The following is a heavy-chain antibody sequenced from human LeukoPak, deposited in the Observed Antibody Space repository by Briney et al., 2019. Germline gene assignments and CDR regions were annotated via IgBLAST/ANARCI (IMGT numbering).Heavy chain of an antibody. CDR1: GCSISGYY. D-gene: IGHD6-19*01. CDR2: IYYGGST. J-gene: IGHJ4*02. Sequence: TETLSLTCTVSGCSISGYYWSWIRQPPGKGLEWIGYIYYGGSTNYNPSLKSRVTISLDTSKNQFSLKLSSVAAADTAVYYCASQNSGWIDYWGQGTLVTVSS. CDR3: ASQNSGWIDY. V-gene: IGHV4-59*01.